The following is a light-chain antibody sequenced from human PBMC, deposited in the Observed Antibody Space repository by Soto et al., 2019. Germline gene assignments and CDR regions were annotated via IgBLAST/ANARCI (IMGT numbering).Light chain of an antibody. V-gene: IGLV2-8*01. Sequence: QSVPTQLPSASGTPGQSVTVSCTGTSSDVGGYNYVSWYQQHPGKTPKLLIYEVSKRPSGVPDRFSGSKSGNTASLTVSGLQAEDEADYYCSSYARRSNLVFGGGTKVTVL. CDR2: EVS. CDR1: SSDVGGYNY. J-gene: IGLJ2*01. CDR3: SSYARRSNLV.